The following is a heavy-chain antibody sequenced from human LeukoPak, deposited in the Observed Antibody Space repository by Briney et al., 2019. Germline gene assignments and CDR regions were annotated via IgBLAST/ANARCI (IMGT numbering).Heavy chain of an antibody. CDR2: INPNSGGT. CDR1: GYTFTGYY. D-gene: IGHD3-10*01. Sequence: ASVKVSCKASGYTFTGYYMHWVRQVPGQGLEWMGWINPNSGGTNYAQKFQGRVTMTRDTSISTAYMELSRLRSDDTAVYYCASALWFGELFTDLFDYWGQGTLVTVSS. CDR3: ASALWFGELFTDLFDY. V-gene: IGHV1-2*02. J-gene: IGHJ4*02.